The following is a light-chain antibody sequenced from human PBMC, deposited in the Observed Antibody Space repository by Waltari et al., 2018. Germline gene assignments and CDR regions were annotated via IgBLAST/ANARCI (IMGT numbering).Light chain of an antibody. CDR3: SSYTSTKTGV. V-gene: IGLV2-14*01. CDR2: GVS. J-gene: IGLJ1*01. CDR1: SSDVGGYNY. Sequence: QSALTQPASVSGSPGQSITISCTGTSSDVGGYNYVSWYQQYPGKAPQLMIYGVSYRPVWSSNRFSGSKSGNTATLTISGLQAEDEADYYCSSYTSTKTGVCGTGTKVTVL.